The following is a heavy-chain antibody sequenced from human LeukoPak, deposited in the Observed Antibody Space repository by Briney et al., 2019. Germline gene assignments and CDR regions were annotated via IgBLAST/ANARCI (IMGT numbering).Heavy chain of an antibody. D-gene: IGHD6-13*01. J-gene: IGHJ5*02. V-gene: IGHV4-34*01. Sequence: PSETLSLTCAVYGGSFSGYYWSWIRQPPGKGLEWIGEINHSGSTNYNPSLKSRVTISVDTSKNQFSLKLSSVTAADTAVYYCARVSGRQQLAPVRWFDPWGQGTLVTVSS. CDR1: GGSFSGYY. CDR3: ARVSGRQQLAPVRWFDP. CDR2: INHSGST.